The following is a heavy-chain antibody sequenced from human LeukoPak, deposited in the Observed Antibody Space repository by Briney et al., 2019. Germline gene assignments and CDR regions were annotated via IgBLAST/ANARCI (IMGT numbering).Heavy chain of an antibody. Sequence: GSLRLSCAASGFTFSSYAMSWIRQPPGKGLEWIGYIYYSGSTNYNPSLKSRVTISVDTSKNQFSLKLSSVTAADTAVYYCARANFGVVTAGFDYWGQGTLVTVSS. CDR1: GFTFSSYA. J-gene: IGHJ4*02. CDR2: IYYSGST. CDR3: ARANFGVVTAGFDY. V-gene: IGHV4-59*01. D-gene: IGHD3-3*01.